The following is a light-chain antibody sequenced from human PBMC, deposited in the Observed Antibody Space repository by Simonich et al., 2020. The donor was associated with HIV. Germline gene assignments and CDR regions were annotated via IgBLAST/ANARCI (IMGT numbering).Light chain of an antibody. J-gene: IGLJ2*01. Sequence: SYELTQPPSVSVSPGQTARITCSGAGWQKPYAYWYQPKPGPAPVLVIYKDSERPSGIPERFSGSSSGTTVTLTISGVQAEDEADYYCQSADSSGTYVVFGGGTKLTVL. CDR3: QSADSSGTYVV. V-gene: IGLV3-25*03. CDR1: GWQKPY. CDR2: KDS.